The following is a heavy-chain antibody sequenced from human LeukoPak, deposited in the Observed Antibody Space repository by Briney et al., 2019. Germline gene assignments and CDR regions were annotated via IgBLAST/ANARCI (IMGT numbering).Heavy chain of an antibody. Sequence: SETLSLTCTVSGGSISSYYWSWIRQPPGKGLEWIGYIYYSGSTNYNPSLKSRVTISVDTSKNQFSLKLSSVTAADTAAYYCARSFSPGIAAAHFDYWGQGTLVTVSS. CDR2: IYYSGST. V-gene: IGHV4-59*01. J-gene: IGHJ4*02. D-gene: IGHD6-13*01. CDR3: ARSFSPGIAAAHFDY. CDR1: GGSISSYY.